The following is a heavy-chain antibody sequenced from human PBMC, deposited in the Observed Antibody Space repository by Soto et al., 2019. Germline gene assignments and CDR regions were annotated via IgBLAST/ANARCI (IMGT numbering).Heavy chain of an antibody. CDR3: AKDSRNVAVSAARVYGVDV. CDR1: GFTFSDYA. V-gene: IGHV3-23*01. J-gene: IGHJ6*02. Sequence: PGGSLRLSCAGSGFTFSDYAMTWVRQAPGKGLEWVSTTRSNGEYTYYGDSAKGRFTVSRDNSKNTLYLEMSSVRAEDTAVYYCAKDSRNVAVSAARVYGVDVWGQGTTVTVSS. D-gene: IGHD2-2*01. CDR2: TRSNGEYT.